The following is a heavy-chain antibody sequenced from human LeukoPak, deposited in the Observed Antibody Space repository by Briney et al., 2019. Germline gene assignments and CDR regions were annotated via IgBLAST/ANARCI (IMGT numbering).Heavy chain of an antibody. J-gene: IGHJ6*02. V-gene: IGHV3-7*01. CDR1: GGFSFSSYW. CDR3: AVQNDYYYYTMDV. CDR2: IKQDGSEK. Sequence: PGGSLRLSCVTSGGFSFSSYWMSWVRQAPGKGLEWVANIKQDGSEKYYVDSVKGRFTISRDKAKNSLYLQMNSLRAEDTAVYYCAVQNDYYYYTMDVWGQGTTVTVSS.